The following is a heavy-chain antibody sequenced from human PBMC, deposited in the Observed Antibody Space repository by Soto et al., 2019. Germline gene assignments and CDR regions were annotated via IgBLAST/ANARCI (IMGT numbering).Heavy chain of an antibody. J-gene: IGHJ5*02. CDR2: IYATGTT. Sequence: XATLSLTCTVSGASISGFYWSWIRKSAGKGLEWIGRIYATGTTDYNPSLKSRVMMSVDTSKKQFPLKLRSVTAVDTAVYYCVRDGTKTLRDWFDPWGQGISVTVSS. CDR1: GASISGFY. CDR3: VRDGTKTLRDWFDP. D-gene: IGHD1-1*01. V-gene: IGHV4-4*07.